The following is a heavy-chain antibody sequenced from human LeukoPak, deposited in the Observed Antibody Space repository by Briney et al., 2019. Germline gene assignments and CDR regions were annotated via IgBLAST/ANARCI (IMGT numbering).Heavy chain of an antibody. D-gene: IGHD2-15*01. CDR3: ARHLGLVVLGDV. V-gene: IGHV4-59*08. J-gene: IGHJ6*02. CDR1: GGSISSYY. Sequence: KASETLSLTCTVSGGSISSYYWSWIRQPPGRGLEWIGYIYYSGSTNYNPSLKSRVTISVDTSKNQFSLKLSSVTAADTAVYYCARHLGLVVLGDVWGQGTTVTVSS. CDR2: IYYSGST.